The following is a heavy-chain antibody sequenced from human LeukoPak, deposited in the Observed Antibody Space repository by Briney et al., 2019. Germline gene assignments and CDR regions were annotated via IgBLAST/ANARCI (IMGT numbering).Heavy chain of an antibody. V-gene: IGHV3-7*01. J-gene: IGHJ4*02. CDR1: GFTFSGYW. CDR2: IKQDGSEI. CDR3: ARDKIVGPTTLDY. Sequence: GGSLRLSCAASGFTFSGYWMSWVRQTPEKGLEWVANIKQDGSEIYYVDSVKGRFTISRDNAENSLYLQMNSLRAGDTAVYYCARDKIVGPTTLDYWGQGALVTVSS. D-gene: IGHD1-26*01.